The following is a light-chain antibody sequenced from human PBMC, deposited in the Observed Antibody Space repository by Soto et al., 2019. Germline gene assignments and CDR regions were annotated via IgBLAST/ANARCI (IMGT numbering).Light chain of an antibody. V-gene: IGKV1-39*01. CDR2: AAS. CDR3: QQSYSTLWT. J-gene: IGKJ1*01. CDR1: QGIRND. Sequence: IQMTHSPSSLSASVGDRVTITFRASQGIRNDLGWYQQKQGKAPKLLIYAASSLQSGVPSRFSGSGYGTDFNLTISSLQPEDFATYYCQQSYSTLWTFGQGTKVDIK.